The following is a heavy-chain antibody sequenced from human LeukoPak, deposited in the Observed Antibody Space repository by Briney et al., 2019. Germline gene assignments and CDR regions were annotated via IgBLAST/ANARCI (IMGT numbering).Heavy chain of an antibody. CDR2: IYYSGST. CDR3: ARCLAVAGTFYFDY. D-gene: IGHD6-19*01. Sequence: SETLSLTCTVSGGSISSSSYYWGWIRQPPGKGLEWIGSIYYSGSTYYNPSLKSRVTISVDTSKNQFSLKLSSVTAADTAVYYCARCLAVAGTFYFDYWGQGTLVTVSS. CDR1: GGSISSSSYY. V-gene: IGHV4-39*07. J-gene: IGHJ4*02.